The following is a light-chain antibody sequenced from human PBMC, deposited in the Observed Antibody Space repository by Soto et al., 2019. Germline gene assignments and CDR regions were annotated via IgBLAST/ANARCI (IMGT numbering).Light chain of an antibody. CDR1: QSVGSS. CDR3: QQRTNWPALT. J-gene: IGKJ4*01. Sequence: EIVLTQSQATLSLSPGERATLSCRASQSVGSSLAWYQQKPGQAPRLLIYDASNRATGIPARFSGSGSGTDFTLTISSLEPEDFAVYYCQQRTNWPALTFGGGTKVEIK. V-gene: IGKV3-11*01. CDR2: DAS.